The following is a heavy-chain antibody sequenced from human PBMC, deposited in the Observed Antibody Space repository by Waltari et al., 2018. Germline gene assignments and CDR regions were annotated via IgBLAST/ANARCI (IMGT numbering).Heavy chain of an antibody. CDR2: IYYSGST. D-gene: IGHD6-13*01. J-gene: IGHJ4*02. V-gene: IGHV4-39*07. CDR1: GGPISSSSYY. CDR3: EREIATLGSLDY. Sequence: QLQLQESGPGLVKPSETLSLTCTVPGGPISSSSYYWGWLRQPPGKGLEWIGCIYYSGSTYYNQARKSRVTITVDRAKTQCSLKLSSVTAADAAVDDCEREIATLGSLDYWGQGTLVTVSS.